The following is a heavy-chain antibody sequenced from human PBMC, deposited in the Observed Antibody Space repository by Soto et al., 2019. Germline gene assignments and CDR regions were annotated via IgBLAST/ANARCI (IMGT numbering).Heavy chain of an antibody. J-gene: IGHJ3*02. V-gene: IGHV4-34*01. Sequence: QVQLQQWGAGLLKPSETLSLTCAVYGGSFSGYYWSWIRQPPGKGLEWIGEINHSGSTNYNPSLKRRVTISVDTSKNQFSLKLSSVTAADTAVYYCASTGGSYCSGGSCYPRNAFDIWGQGTMVTVSS. CDR2: INHSGST. CDR3: ASTGGSYCSGGSCYPRNAFDI. CDR1: GGSFSGYY. D-gene: IGHD2-15*01.